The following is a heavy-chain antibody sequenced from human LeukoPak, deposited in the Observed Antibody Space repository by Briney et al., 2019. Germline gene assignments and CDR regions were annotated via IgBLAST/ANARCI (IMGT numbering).Heavy chain of an antibody. CDR3: ARGRGSGHKENWFDP. D-gene: IGHD6-19*01. CDR1: GYTFTAYD. CDR2: MNPNSGNT. V-gene: IGHV1-8*01. J-gene: IGHJ5*02. Sequence: ASVMVSCKASGYTFTAYDTNWVRQATGQGLEWMGWMNPNSGNTGYTQKFQGRVTMTRNTSISTAYMELSSLRSEDTAVYYCARGRGSGHKENWFDPWGQGTLVTVSS.